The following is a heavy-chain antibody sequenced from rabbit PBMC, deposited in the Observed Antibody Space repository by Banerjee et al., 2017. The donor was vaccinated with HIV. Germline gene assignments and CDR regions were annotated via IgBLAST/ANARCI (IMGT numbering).Heavy chain of an antibody. Sequence: ACINTSTGNTVYASWAKGRFTISKTSSTMVTLQMTSLTAADTATYFCARGWEIGRLDLWGPGTLVTVS. J-gene: IGHJ3*01. V-gene: IGHV1S40*01. D-gene: IGHD4-2*01. CDR2: INTSTGNT. CDR3: ARGWEIGRLDL.